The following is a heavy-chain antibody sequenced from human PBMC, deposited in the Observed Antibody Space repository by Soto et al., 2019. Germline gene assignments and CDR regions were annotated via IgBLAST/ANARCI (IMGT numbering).Heavy chain of an antibody. CDR2: IYYSGST. CDR1: GGSISSGDYY. V-gene: IGHV4-30-4*01. Sequence: SETLSLTCTVSGGSISSGDYYWSWIRQPPGKGLEWIGYIYYSGSTYYDPSLKSRVTISVDTSKNQFSLKLSSVTAADTAVYYCATYLYCSGGSCYGGNNWFDPWGQGTLVTVSS. J-gene: IGHJ5*02. D-gene: IGHD2-15*01. CDR3: ATYLYCSGGSCYGGNNWFDP.